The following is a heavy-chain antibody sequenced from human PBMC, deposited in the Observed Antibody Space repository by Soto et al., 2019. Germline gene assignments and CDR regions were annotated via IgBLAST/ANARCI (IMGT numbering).Heavy chain of an antibody. Sequence: VQLQQSGPGLVKPSETLSLTCSVSGGSVSSGSFHWSWTRESPGKGLQFIGSIFYNGTANYSPSLKNRVTISIDTSQSQFSLKLVSVAAADTAVYYCARIGGWYDIDFWGQGNLVTVSS. CDR1: GGSVSSGSFH. J-gene: IGHJ4*02. CDR3: ARIGGWYDIDF. CDR2: IFYNGTA. D-gene: IGHD6-19*01. V-gene: IGHV4-61*01.